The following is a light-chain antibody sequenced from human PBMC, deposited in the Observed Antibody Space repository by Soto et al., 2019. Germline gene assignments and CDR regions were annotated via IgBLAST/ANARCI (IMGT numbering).Light chain of an antibody. CDR1: QSVSSSY. CDR3: QQYYNWPPRVT. J-gene: IGKJ5*01. V-gene: IGKV3-20*01. CDR2: GAS. Sequence: EIVLTQSPATLSLSPGERATLSCRASQSVSSSYLAWYQQKPGQAPRLLIYGASSRATGIPDRFSGSGSGTDFTLTIGRLEPEDFAVYYCQQYYNWPPRVTFGQGTRLEI.